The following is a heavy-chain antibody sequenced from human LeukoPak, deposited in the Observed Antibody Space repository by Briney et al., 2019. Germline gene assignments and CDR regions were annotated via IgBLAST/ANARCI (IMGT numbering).Heavy chain of an antibody. CDR3: ARVSGVLMMYAPRLLPDL. CDR2: VSHTGTT. J-gene: IGHJ5*02. D-gene: IGHD2-8*01. V-gene: IGHV4-38-2*01. CDR1: GFSISTNF. Sequence: SETLSLTCVVSGFSISTNFWGWIRQSPGKGLEWIGCVSHTGTTYYNPSLKSRVTISIDMSKNHFSLNVTSVTATDTAAYYCARVSGVLMMYAPRLLPDLWGQGTRVTVSS.